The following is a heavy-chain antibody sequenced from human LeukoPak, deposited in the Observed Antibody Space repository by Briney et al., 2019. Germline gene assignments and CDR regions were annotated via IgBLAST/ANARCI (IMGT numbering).Heavy chain of an antibody. CDR2: ISYDGSNK. D-gene: IGHD1-1*01. Sequence: PGGSLRLSCAASGFTFSSYAMHWVRQAPGKGLEWVAVISYDGSNKYYADSVKGRLTISRDNSKNTLYLQMNSLRAEDTAVYYCARTDTYWNDLDYWGQGTLVTVSS. CDR3: ARTDTYWNDLDY. J-gene: IGHJ4*02. CDR1: GFTFSSYA. V-gene: IGHV3-30-3*01.